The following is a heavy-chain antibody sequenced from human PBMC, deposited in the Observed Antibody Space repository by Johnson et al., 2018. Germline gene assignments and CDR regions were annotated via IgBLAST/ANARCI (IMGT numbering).Heavy chain of an antibody. CDR3: AKAPVGWLGEGAEYFQH. D-gene: IGHD3-3*01. CDR1: GFTFDDYA. J-gene: IGHJ1*01. Sequence: VQLVESGGGLVQPGRSLRLSCAASGFTFDDYAMHWVRQAPGKGLEWVSGISWNSGSIGYADSVEGRFTISRDNARNSLYLQMNSLRPEDTAWYYCAKAPVGWLGEGAEYFQHWGQGTLVTVSS. V-gene: IGHV3-9*01. CDR2: ISWNSGSI.